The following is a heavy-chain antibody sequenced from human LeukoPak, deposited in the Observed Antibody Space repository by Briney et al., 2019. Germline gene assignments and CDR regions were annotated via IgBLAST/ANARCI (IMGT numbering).Heavy chain of an antibody. Sequence: SETLSLACTVSGGSISSYWSWIRQPPGKGLEWIGYIYYSGSTNYNPSLKSRVTISVDTSKNQFSLKLSSVTAADTAVYYCARVRYSYGSGSYYNPFDYWGQGTLVTVSS. V-gene: IGHV4-59*01. CDR2: IYYSGST. CDR1: GGSISSY. J-gene: IGHJ4*02. CDR3: ARVRYSYGSGSYYNPFDY. D-gene: IGHD3-10*01.